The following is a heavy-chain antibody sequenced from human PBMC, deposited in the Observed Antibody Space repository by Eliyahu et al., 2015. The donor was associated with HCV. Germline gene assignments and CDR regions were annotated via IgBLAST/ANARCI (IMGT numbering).Heavy chain of an antibody. Sequence: QVQLVQSGAEVKKPGASVKVSCKASGYSFIRYAMHWVRQAPGQRLEWMGWINGGNGNTKYSQKLQGRVTITRDTSASTAYMELSSLTSEDTAVYYCARDLGELGYETRGYYFSYWGQGTLVTVSS. D-gene: IGHD3-16*01. CDR2: INGGNGNT. CDR1: GYSFIRYA. V-gene: IGHV1-3*01. CDR3: ARDLGELGYETRGYYFSY. J-gene: IGHJ4*02.